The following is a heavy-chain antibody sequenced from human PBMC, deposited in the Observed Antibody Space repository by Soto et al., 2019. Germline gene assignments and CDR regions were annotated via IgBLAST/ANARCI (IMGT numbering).Heavy chain of an antibody. D-gene: IGHD6-19*01. J-gene: IGHJ6*01. CDR3: DGSRGM. Sequence: QPPGKVLEWIASIFYSGKSFYNPSLKSRVTMSVDTSKNQFSLNMCSVTAADSVVYACDGSRGM. CDR2: IFYSGKS. V-gene: IGHV4-39*01.